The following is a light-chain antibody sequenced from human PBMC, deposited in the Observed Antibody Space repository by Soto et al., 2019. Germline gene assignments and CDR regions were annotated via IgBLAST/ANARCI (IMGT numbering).Light chain of an antibody. Sequence: IVLTQSPGTLSLSPGERATLSCRASQSVSSSYLAWYQQKPGQAPRLLNYGASSRATGIPDRFSGSGSGTDFTLTISRLEPEDFAVYYCQQDVASFTCTFGQGTKVEIK. CDR2: GAS. V-gene: IGKV3-20*01. CDR3: QQDVASFTCT. CDR1: QSVSSSY. J-gene: IGKJ1*01.